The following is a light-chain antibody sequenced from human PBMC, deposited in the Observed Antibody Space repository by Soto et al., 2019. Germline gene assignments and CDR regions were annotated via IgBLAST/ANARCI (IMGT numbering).Light chain of an antibody. CDR3: HQFASSPQT. J-gene: IGKJ1*01. V-gene: IGKV3-20*01. Sequence: ELVLTQSPGTLSLSPGERATLSCRASQSVSSFLAWYQQKPGQAPRLLIYGVSSRATGIPDRFSGSGSGTDFTLTVSSLEPEDFAVYYCHQFASSPQTFGQGTKV. CDR2: GVS. CDR1: QSVSSF.